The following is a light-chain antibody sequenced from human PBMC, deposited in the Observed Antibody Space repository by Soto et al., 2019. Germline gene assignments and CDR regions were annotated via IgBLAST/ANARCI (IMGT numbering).Light chain of an antibody. CDR3: HQRNDWPPDT. V-gene: IGKV3-11*01. CDR2: DTS. J-gene: IGKJ4*01. Sequence: VLTQSPATLSLSPGERATLSCRASQSVSFYLAWYQQKPGQAPRRLIYDTSKRDTGIPARCIGSGSGTDFTRTITSVETEDFAVYDCHQRNDWPPDTFVGGTKVEIK. CDR1: QSVSFY.